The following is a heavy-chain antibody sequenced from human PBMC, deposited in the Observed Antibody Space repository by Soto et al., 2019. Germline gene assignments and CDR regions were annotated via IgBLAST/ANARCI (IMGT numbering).Heavy chain of an antibody. D-gene: IGHD1-26*01. J-gene: IGHJ5*02. CDR3: ATSPRSYYPPNWFDP. CDR1: GGSFSNFG. V-gene: IGHV1-69*13. Sequence: RASVKVSCKASGGSFSNFGISWVRQAPGQGLEWMGGIVPVFGRPNYAQRFRGRLTITADESTSTGYMELISLRSEDTAVYYCATSPRSYYPPNWFDPWGQGTLVTVSS. CDR2: IVPVFGRP.